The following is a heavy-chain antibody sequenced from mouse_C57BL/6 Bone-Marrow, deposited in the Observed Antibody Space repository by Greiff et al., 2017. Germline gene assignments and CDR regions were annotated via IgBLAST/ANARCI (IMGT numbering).Heavy chain of an antibody. J-gene: IGHJ2*01. Sequence: DVMLVESGGGLVKPGGSLKLSCAASGFTFSDYGMHWVRQAPEKGLEWVAYISSGRSTIYYAETVKGRFTISRDNAKNTLFLQLTSLRSEDTAMYYCARGPDDWGQSTTLTGSS. CDR1: GFTFSDYG. CDR3: ARGPDD. V-gene: IGHV5-17*01. CDR2: ISSGRSTI.